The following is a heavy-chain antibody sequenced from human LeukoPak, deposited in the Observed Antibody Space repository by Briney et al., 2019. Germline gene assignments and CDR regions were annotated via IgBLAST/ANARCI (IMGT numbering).Heavy chain of an antibody. Sequence: ASVKVSCKASGGTFSSYAISWVRQAPGQGLEWMGGIIPIFGTANYAQKFQGRVTITTDESTSTAYMELSSLRSEDTAVYYCARGGMGGSGGYRFDYWGQGTLVTVSS. CDR1: GGTFSSYA. J-gene: IGHJ4*02. D-gene: IGHD3-10*01. CDR2: IIPIFGTA. V-gene: IGHV1-69*05. CDR3: ARGGMGGSGGYRFDY.